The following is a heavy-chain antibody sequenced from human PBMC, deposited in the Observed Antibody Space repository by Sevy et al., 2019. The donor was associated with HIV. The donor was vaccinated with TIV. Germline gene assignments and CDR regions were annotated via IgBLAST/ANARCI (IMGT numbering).Heavy chain of an antibody. Sequence: SETLSLTCTVSGGSISSYYWSWIRQPPGKGLEWIGYIYYSGSTNYNPSLKSRVTISVDTSKNQFSLKLSSVTAADTAVYYCAREVVGYCSGGSCLHQNYMDVWGKGTTVTVSS. D-gene: IGHD2-15*01. CDR1: GGSISSYY. V-gene: IGHV4-59*01. J-gene: IGHJ6*03. CDR2: IYYSGST. CDR3: AREVVGYCSGGSCLHQNYMDV.